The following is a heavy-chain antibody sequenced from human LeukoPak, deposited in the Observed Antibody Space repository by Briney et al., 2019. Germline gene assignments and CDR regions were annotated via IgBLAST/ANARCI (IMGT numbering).Heavy chain of an antibody. Sequence: LPGGSLRLSCAASGFTVSSNYMSWVRQAPGKGLEWVSVIYSGGSTYYADSVKGRFTISRDNSKNTLYLQMNSLRAEDTAVYYCAREAAGIGDYYGMGVWGQGTTVTVSS. D-gene: IGHD6-13*01. CDR1: GFTVSSNY. V-gene: IGHV3-53*01. CDR3: AREAAGIGDYYGMGV. CDR2: IYSGGST. J-gene: IGHJ6*02.